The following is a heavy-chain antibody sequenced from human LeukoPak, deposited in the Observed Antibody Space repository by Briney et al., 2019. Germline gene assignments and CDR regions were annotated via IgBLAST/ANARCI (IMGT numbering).Heavy chain of an antibody. D-gene: IGHD6-19*01. V-gene: IGHV3-66*02. J-gene: IGHJ4*02. CDR1: GFTVSSNY. CDR3: ARSYSSGWYYFDY. CDR2: IYSGGST. Sequence: GGSLRLSCAPSGFTVSSNYMSWVRQAPGKGLEWVSVIYSGGSTYYADSVKGRFTISRDNSKNTLYLQMNSLRAEDTAVYYCARSYSSGWYYFDYWGQGTLVTVSS.